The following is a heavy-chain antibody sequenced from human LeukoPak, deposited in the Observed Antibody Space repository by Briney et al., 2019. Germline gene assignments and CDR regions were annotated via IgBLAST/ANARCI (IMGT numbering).Heavy chain of an antibody. Sequence: ASVKVSCKASGYTCTSYGISWVRQAPGQGLEWMGWISAYNGNTNYAQKFQGRVTITADESTSTAYMELSSLRSEDTAVYYCATTQELELRISSDYWGQGTLITVSS. V-gene: IGHV1-18*01. CDR2: ISAYNGNT. J-gene: IGHJ4*02. CDR3: ATTQELELRISSDY. CDR1: GYTCTSYG. D-gene: IGHD1-7*01.